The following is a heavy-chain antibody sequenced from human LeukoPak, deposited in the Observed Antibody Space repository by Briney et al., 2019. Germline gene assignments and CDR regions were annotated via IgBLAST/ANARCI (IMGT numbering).Heavy chain of an antibody. CDR1: GGSFSGYY. CDR2: INHSGST. V-gene: IGHV4-34*01. J-gene: IGHJ5*02. Sequence: TSETLSLTCAVYGGSFSGYYWSWIRQPPGKGLEWIGEINHSGSTNYNPSLKSRVTISVDTSKNQFSLKLSSVTAADTAVYYCAKASVGARFFDPWGQGTLVTVSS. CDR3: AKASVGARFFDP. D-gene: IGHD1-26*01.